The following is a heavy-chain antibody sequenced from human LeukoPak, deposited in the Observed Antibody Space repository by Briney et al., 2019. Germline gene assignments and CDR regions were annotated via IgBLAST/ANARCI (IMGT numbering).Heavy chain of an antibody. CDR3: ATLPGSKHYYGTSGYPNWYFDL. Sequence: PSETLSLTCTVSGGSFRSYYWSWIRQPPGKGLEWIGHISDVGSTYYKPSLKSRVTMSLDTSKNHLSLNLKSVTAADTAIYYCATLPGSKHYYGTSGYPNWYFDLWGRGTRVIVSS. J-gene: IGHJ2*01. CDR1: GGSFRSYY. D-gene: IGHD3-22*01. CDR2: ISDVGST. V-gene: IGHV4-59*01.